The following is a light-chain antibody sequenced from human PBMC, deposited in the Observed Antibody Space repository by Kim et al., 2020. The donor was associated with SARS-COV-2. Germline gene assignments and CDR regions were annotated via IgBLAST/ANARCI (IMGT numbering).Light chain of an antibody. CDR2: RDS. CDR3: QVWETSAYV. Sequence: SGARGQTADRTWGGYDIGRKNVHWYQQRPGQAPVVVIYRDSKRPSGIPERFSGSNAGNTATLTINRAQAGDEGDYYCQVWETSAYVFGPGTKVNVL. CDR1: DIGRKN. J-gene: IGLJ1*01. V-gene: IGLV3-9*01.